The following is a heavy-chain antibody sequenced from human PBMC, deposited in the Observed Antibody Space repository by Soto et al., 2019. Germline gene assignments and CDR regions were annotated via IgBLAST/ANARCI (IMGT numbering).Heavy chain of an antibody. CDR3: ARPGIAAAGTIY. D-gene: IGHD6-13*01. CDR2: ILYDGSNK. Sequence: QVQLVESGGGVVQPGRSLRLSCAASGFTFSSYGMHWVRQAPGTGLEWVAVILYDGSNKYYADSVKGRFTISRDNSKNTLYLQMNSLRSEDTAVYYCARPGIAAAGTIYWGQGTLVTVSS. CDR1: GFTFSSYG. J-gene: IGHJ4*02. V-gene: IGHV3-33*05.